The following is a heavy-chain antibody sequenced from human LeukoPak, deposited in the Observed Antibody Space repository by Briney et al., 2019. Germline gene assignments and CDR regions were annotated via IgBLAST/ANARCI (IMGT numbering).Heavy chain of an antibody. CDR1: GGSISTYY. J-gene: IGHJ4*02. D-gene: IGHD3-10*01. CDR3: TRANGYGLTDY. V-gene: IGHV4-39*07. Sequence: SETLSLTCTVSGGSISTYYWGWIRQAPGKGLEWIGSIYYSGNTYYNSSLKSRVTISLDTSKNQFSLNLFSVTAADTAMYYCTRANGYGLTDYWGQGTLVTVSP. CDR2: IYYSGNT.